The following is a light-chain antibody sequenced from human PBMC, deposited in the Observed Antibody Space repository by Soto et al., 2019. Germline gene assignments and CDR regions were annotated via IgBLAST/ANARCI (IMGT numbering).Light chain of an antibody. J-gene: IGLJ2*01. V-gene: IGLV2-14*01. CDR3: SSYTSISTV. CDR2: EVS. CDR1: SSDVGGYNY. Sequence: QSALTQPASVSGSPGQSITISCTGTSSDVGGYNYVSWYQQHPGKAPKLMIYEVSNRPSGVSNRFSGSKSGNTASLTISGLQAEDEADYYCSSYTSISTVVGGGTKVTVL.